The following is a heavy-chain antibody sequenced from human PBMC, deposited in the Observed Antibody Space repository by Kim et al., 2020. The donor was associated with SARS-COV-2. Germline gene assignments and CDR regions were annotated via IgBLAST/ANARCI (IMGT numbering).Heavy chain of an antibody. D-gene: IGHD3-16*02. CDR1: GFTFSSYA. Sequence: GGSLRLSCAASGFTFSSYAMHWVRQAPGKGLEWVAVIWYDGSNKYYADSVKGRFTISRDNSKNTLYLQMNSLRAEDTAVYYCAKEVYDYVWGSYRPLVGMDVWGQGTTVTVSS. CDR2: IWYDGSNK. CDR3: AKEVYDYVWGSYRPLVGMDV. J-gene: IGHJ6*02. V-gene: IGHV3-33*06.